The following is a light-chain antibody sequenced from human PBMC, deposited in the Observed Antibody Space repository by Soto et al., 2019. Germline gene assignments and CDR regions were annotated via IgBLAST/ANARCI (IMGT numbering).Light chain of an antibody. CDR3: QQYQSYSET. V-gene: IGKV1-5*01. CDR2: DAS. J-gene: IGKJ1*01. CDR1: QSVSTR. Sequence: DIQMTQSPSPLSASVGCRGPITLRASQSVSTRLAWYQQKPGKAPKLLIYDASSLQTGVPSRFSGSGSGAEFTLTISSLQPEDFATYYCQQYQSYSETFGHGTKVE.